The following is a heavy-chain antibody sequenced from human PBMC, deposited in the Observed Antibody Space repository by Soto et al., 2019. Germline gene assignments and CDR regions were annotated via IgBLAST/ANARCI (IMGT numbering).Heavy chain of an antibody. D-gene: IGHD5-18*01. J-gene: IGHJ4*02. V-gene: IGHV3-66*04. CDR3: ARHGYNSGGGYCDY. CDR1: GVTVSSNY. CDR2: IYSGGST. Sequence: EVQLVESGGGLVQPGGSLRLSCAASGVTVSSNYMSWVRQAPGKGLEWVSVIYSGGSTYYADSVKGRFTIARDNSKNTLYLQMNSLRAEDTAVYYCARHGYNSGGGYCDYWGQGTLVTVSS.